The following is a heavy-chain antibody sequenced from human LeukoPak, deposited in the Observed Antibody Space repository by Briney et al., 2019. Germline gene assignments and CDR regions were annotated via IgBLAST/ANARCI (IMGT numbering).Heavy chain of an antibody. D-gene: IGHD3-16*01. CDR1: GYRFTDDY. CDR2: INPDSGFT. Sequence: ASAKVSCKTSGYRFTDDYMHWVRQAPGQGLEWMGWINPDSGFTNYAPKFQGRVIMTRDTSISTAYMEVRRLRYDDTAMYYCAPTSEAYTSNWSVWGQGTLVTVSP. J-gene: IGHJ4*02. CDR3: APTSEAYTSNWSV. V-gene: IGHV1-2*02.